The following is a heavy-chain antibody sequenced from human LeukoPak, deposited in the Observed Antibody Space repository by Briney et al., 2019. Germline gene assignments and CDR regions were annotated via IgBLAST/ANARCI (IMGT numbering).Heavy chain of an antibody. J-gene: IGHJ3*02. CDR1: GFTFSSYG. CDR3: AKDPRRITMIVVVADAFDI. Sequence: PGGSLRLSCAASGFTFSSYGMHWVRQAPGKGLEWVAFIRYDGSNKYYADSVKGRFTISRDNSKNTLYLQMNSLRAEDTAVYYCAKDPRRITMIVVVADAFDIWGQGTMVTVSS. CDR2: IRYDGSNK. V-gene: IGHV3-30*02. D-gene: IGHD3-22*01.